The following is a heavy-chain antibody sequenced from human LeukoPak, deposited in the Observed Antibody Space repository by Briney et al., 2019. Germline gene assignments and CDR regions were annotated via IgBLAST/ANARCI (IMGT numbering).Heavy chain of an antibody. Sequence: GRSLRLSCAASGFTFSSYGMHWVRQAPGKGLEWVAVIWYDGSNKYYADSVKGRFTISRDNSKNTLYLQMNTLRAEDTAVYYCARDRSTYSSSWYVDYWGQGTLVTVSS. J-gene: IGHJ4*02. CDR3: ARDRSTYSSSWYVDY. CDR1: GFTFSSYG. D-gene: IGHD6-13*01. CDR2: IWYDGSNK. V-gene: IGHV3-33*01.